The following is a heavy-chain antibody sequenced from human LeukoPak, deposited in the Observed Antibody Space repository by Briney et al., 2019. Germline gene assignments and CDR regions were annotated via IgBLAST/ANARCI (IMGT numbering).Heavy chain of an antibody. Sequence: GGSLRLSCAACGFSFISYALSWVLRAPRKGLEGVSAISGSGGSTYYADSVKGRFTISRDNSKNTLYLQMNSLRAEDTAVYYCAKDKIAAAGLGFDYWGQGTVVTVSS. CDR2: ISGSGGST. CDR3: AKDKIAAAGLGFDY. V-gene: IGHV3-23*01. D-gene: IGHD6-13*01. CDR1: GFSFISYA. J-gene: IGHJ4*02.